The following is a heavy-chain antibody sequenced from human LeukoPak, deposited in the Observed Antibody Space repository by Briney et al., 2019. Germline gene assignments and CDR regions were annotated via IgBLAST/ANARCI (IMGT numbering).Heavy chain of an antibody. V-gene: IGHV4-59*01. J-gene: IGHJ2*01. D-gene: IGHD6-13*01. CDR2: IYYSGST. CDR3: ARVYYSSSYDYWYFDL. CDR1: GGSIRNYY. Sequence: PSETLSLTCTVSGGSIRNYYWSWIRQPPGKGLEWIGYIYYSGSTNYNPSLKGRVTISVDTSKNQFSLKLSSVTAADTAVYYCARVYYSSSYDYWYFDLWGRGTLVTVSS.